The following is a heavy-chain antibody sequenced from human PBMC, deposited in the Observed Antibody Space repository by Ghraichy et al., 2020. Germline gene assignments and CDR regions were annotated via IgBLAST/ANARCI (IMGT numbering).Heavy chain of an antibody. D-gene: IGHD7-27*01. Sequence: GGSLRLSCAASGFTFSGYWMYWVRQAPGKGLVWVSRINGEGTYTAHADSVKGRFTISRDNAKNTLFLQMNNLRAEDTAVYYCVFYNWGKPFDIWGQGTMVTVSS. CDR2: INGEGTYT. J-gene: IGHJ3*02. V-gene: IGHV3-74*01. CDR3: VFYNWGKPFDI. CDR1: GFTFSGYW.